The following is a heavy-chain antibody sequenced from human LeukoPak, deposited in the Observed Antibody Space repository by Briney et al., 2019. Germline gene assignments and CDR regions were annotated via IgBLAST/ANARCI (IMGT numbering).Heavy chain of an antibody. Sequence: GGSLRLSCAASGFSFTSYAMSWVRQAQGKGLEWVSAVSRSGGATYYADSVKGRFTISRDNSKSTVYLEMNSLRAGDTAVYYCAKGGWGTVLDYWGQGTLVTVSP. CDR3: AKGGWGTVLDY. D-gene: IGHD3-16*01. CDR1: GFSFTSYA. V-gene: IGHV3-23*01. CDR2: VSRSGGAT. J-gene: IGHJ4*02.